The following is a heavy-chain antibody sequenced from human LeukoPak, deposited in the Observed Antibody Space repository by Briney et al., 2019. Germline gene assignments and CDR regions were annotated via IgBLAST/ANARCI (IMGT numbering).Heavy chain of an antibody. CDR1: GFSFNNSA. CDR3: AREASIVVRCSDY. J-gene: IGHJ4*02. V-gene: IGHV3-64D*09. D-gene: IGHD6-6*01. CDR2: ISGNGGST. Sequence: PGGSLTLSCSASGFSFNNSAMHWVRQAPGKGLQYVPAISGNGGSTFYADSMKATFSISRDNSKNTLYLQMSSLRTEDTAVYYCAREASIVVRCSDYWGQGTLVTVSS.